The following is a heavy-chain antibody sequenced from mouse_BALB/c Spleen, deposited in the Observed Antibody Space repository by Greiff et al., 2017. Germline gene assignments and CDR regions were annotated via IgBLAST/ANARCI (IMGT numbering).Heavy chain of an antibody. D-gene: IGHD4-1*01. Sequence: VQLQQSAAELARPGASVKMSCKASGYTFTSYTMHWVKQRPGQGLEWIGYINPSSGYTEYNQKFKDKTTLTADKSSSTAYMQLSSLTSEDSAVYYCAKLGRFDYWGQGTTLTVSS. J-gene: IGHJ2*01. CDR3: AKLGRFDY. CDR2: INPSSGYT. CDR1: GYTFTSYT. V-gene: IGHV1-4*02.